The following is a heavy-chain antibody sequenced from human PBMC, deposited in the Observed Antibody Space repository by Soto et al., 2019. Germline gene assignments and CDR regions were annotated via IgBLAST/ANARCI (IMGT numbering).Heavy chain of an antibody. Sequence: GGSLRLSCAASGFTFSSYVMHWVRQSPGKGLEWVAVIWYDGSNKYYADSVKGRFTISRDNSKNTLYLQMNSLRAEDTAVYYCASTYCSGGSCYSAAFDIWGQGTMVTVSS. J-gene: IGHJ3*02. V-gene: IGHV3-33*01. CDR3: ASTYCSGGSCYSAAFDI. D-gene: IGHD2-15*01. CDR1: GFTFSSYV. CDR2: IWYDGSNK.